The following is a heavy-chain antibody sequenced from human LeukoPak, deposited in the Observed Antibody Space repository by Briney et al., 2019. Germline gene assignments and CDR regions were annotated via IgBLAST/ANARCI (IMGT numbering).Heavy chain of an antibody. J-gene: IGHJ5*02. CDR2: INHSGST. CDR3: ARGLGYYDILTGYYSNWFDP. D-gene: IGHD3-9*01. V-gene: IGHV4-34*01. Sequence: SGTLSLTCAVYGGSFSGYYWSWIRQPPGKGLEWIGEINHSGSTNYNPSLKSRVTISVDTSKNQFSLKLSSVTAADTAVYYCARGLGYYDILTGYYSNWFDPWGQGTLVTVSS. CDR1: GGSFSGYY.